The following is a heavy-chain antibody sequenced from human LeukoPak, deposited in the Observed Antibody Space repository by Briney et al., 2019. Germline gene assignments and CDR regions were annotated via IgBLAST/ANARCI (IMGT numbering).Heavy chain of an antibody. V-gene: IGHV4-39*07. J-gene: IGHJ4*02. CDR3: ARVTVSNYFDY. CDR2: IHYSGSA. CDR1: GDSIYRTPYY. Sequence: SETLSLTCTVSGDSIYRTPYYWGWIRQPPGKGLEYIGNIHYSGSAYYTPSLRSRLTISVDTSKNQFSLKLSSVTAADTAVYYCARVTVSNYFDYWGQGTLVTVSS.